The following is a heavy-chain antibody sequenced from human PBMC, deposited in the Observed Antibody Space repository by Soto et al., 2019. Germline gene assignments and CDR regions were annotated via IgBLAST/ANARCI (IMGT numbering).Heavy chain of an antibody. CDR3: ARALPVTTPNFDY. CDR2: IKHSGST. Sequence: SETLSLTCAVYGGSFSGYYWSWIRQPPGKGLEWIGEIKHSGSTNYNPSVKSRVTISVDTSKKQFSLKLSSVTAADTAVYYCARALPVTTPNFDYWGQGTLVTVSS. D-gene: IGHD4-17*01. J-gene: IGHJ4*02. V-gene: IGHV4-34*01. CDR1: GGSFSGYY.